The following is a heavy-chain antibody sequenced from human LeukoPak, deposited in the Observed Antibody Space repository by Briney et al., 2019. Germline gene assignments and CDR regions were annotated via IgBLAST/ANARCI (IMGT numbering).Heavy chain of an antibody. CDR2: ISAYNGNT. CDR3: ARGGWDYDILTGYYIVGYFDC. D-gene: IGHD3-9*01. CDR1: GYTFTSYG. Sequence: ASVKVSCKASGYTFTSYGISWVRQAPGQGLEWMGWISAYNGNTNYARKLQGRVTMTTDTSTSTAYMELRSLRSDDTAVYYCARGGWDYDILTGYYIVGYFDCWGQGTLVTVSS. J-gene: IGHJ4*02. V-gene: IGHV1-18*01.